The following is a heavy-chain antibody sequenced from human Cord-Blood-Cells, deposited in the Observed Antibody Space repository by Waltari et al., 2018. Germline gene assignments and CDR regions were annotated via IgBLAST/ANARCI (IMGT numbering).Heavy chain of an antibody. D-gene: IGHD3-22*01. CDR3: AKEGGFGTMIVVANDAFDI. Sequence: EVQLLESGGGLVQPGGSLRLSCAASGFTFSSYAMSWVRQAPGQGLEWVSAIRGSGGSKYYADAVKGRFTISRDNSKNTLYLQMNSLRAEDTAVYYCAKEGGFGTMIVVANDAFDIWGQGTMVTVSS. V-gene: IGHV3-23*01. CDR2: IRGSGGSK. CDR1: GFTFSSYA. J-gene: IGHJ3*02.